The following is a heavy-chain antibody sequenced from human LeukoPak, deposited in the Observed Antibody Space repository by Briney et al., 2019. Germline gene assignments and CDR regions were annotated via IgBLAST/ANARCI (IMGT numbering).Heavy chain of an antibody. CDR3: AELGITMIGGV. V-gene: IGHV3-21*01. D-gene: IGHD3-10*02. CDR1: GFTFNRYS. CDR2: ISSSSSYI. Sequence: PGWSLRLSRVPSGFTFNRYSMKWVRQAPGDGLEWASPISSSSSYIYYAASVKGRFTISRDNAKESLYPQMNRTGAEDTAVYYCAELGITMIGGVWGKGTTVTISS. J-gene: IGHJ6*04.